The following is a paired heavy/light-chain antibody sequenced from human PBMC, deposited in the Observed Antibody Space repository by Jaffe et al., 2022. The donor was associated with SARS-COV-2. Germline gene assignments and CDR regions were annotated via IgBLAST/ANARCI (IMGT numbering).Light chain of an antibody. CDR1: QSISNKN. Sequence: EIVLTQSPDTLPLSPGERATLSCRASQSISNKNLAWYQQKPGQAPRLLIYGASSRATDIPDRFSGSGSGTDFTLTISRLEPEDFAVYYCQQYDNSLTFDGRTKVSLSFGGGTKVEIK. CDR2: GAS. V-gene: IGKV3-20*01. J-gene: IGKJ4*01. CDR3: QQYDNSLTFDGRTKVSLS.
Heavy chain of an antibody. CDR2: INERGST. Sequence: QVQLQQWGAGLLKPSETLSLTCAVNGGSFSNYHWTWIRQSPEKGLEWIGEINERGSTNYNPSLKGRVAITADTTKSQFSLTLKSVTAADTAVYYCARSQWAHKWELRRYFQHWGQGTLVTVSS. CDR3: ARSQWAHKWELRRYFQH. CDR1: GGSFSNYH. D-gene: IGHD1-26*01. J-gene: IGHJ1*01. V-gene: IGHV4-34*01.